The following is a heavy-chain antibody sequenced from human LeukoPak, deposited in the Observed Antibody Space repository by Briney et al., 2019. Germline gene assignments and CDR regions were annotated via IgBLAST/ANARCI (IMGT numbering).Heavy chain of an antibody. J-gene: IGHJ4*02. Sequence: SVKVSCKASGGTFSSYVISWVRQAPGQGLEWMGGIIPIFGTANYAQKFQGRVTITTDESTSTAYMELSSLRSEDTAVYYCELRFLEWHNTDYWGQGTLVTVSS. CDR1: GGTFSSYV. CDR3: ELRFLEWHNTDY. CDR2: IIPIFGTA. D-gene: IGHD3-3*01. V-gene: IGHV1-69*05.